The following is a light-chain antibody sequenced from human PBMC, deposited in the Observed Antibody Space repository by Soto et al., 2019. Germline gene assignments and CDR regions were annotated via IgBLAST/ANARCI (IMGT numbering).Light chain of an antibody. V-gene: IGLV1-40*01. J-gene: IGLJ1*01. CDR3: QSYDSSLSGYV. CDR2: GNN. Sequence: SVLTEPPALSGAPGRRVTISCTGCSANIGAAYNVDWYQQLPGTAPKLLIYGNNNRPSGVPARFSGSKSGTSASLAIAGLQAEDEGDYYCQSYDSSLSGYVFGTGTKVTVL. CDR1: SANIGAAYN.